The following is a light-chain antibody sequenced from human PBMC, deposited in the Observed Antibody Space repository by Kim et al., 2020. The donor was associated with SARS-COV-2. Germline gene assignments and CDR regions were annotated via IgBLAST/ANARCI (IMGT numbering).Light chain of an antibody. V-gene: IGLV3-19*01. J-gene: IGLJ3*02. CDR2: GKN. Sequence: SSELTQDPAVSVALGQTVRITCQGDSLRSYYASWYQQKPGQAPVLVIYGKNNRPSGIPDRFSGSSSGNTASLTITGAQAEDEADYYCNSRDSSGNHWVFGEGTKRTAL. CDR3: NSRDSSGNHWV. CDR1: SLRSYY.